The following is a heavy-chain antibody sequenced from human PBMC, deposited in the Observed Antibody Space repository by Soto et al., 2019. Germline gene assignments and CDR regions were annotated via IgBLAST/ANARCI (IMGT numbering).Heavy chain of an antibody. J-gene: IGHJ4*02. D-gene: IGHD6-25*01. V-gene: IGHV4-59*08. CDR3: ARRKTRPEAFDY. CDR2: VYYTGST. CDR1: GDSISSYY. Sequence: QVQLQESGPGLVRPSETLSLTCTVSGDSISSYYWTWIRQPPGKGLEWIGYVYYTGSTNYNPSLTNRVTISMDTSKSQFSLNLSSVTAADTAVYYCARRKTRPEAFDYWGQGTLVTVSS.